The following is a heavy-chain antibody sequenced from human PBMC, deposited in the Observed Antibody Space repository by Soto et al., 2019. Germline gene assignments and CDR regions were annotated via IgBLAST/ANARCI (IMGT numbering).Heavy chain of an antibody. CDR2: IYQSGST. J-gene: IGHJ4*02. D-gene: IGHD3-22*01. Sequence: QVQLQESGPGLVKPSGTLSLTCAVSGDSISSSNWWSWVRQPPGKGLEWIGKIYQSGSTNYNPSLKSRVTISVDKSKNQLSLKLSSVTAADTAVYYCARAWYFYDSSGYPPPFASWGQGTLVTVSS. CDR1: GDSISSSNW. V-gene: IGHV4-4*02. CDR3: ARAWYFYDSSGYPPPFAS.